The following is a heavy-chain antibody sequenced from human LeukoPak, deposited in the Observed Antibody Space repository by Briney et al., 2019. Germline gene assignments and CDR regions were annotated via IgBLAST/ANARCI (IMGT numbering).Heavy chain of an antibody. D-gene: IGHD4-23*01. V-gene: IGHV4-38-2*02. Sequence: SETLSLTCTVSGYSISSGYYWGWIRPPPGKGLEWIGSIYHSGSTYYNPSLKSRVTISVDTSKNQFSLKLSSVTAADTAVYYCANGGNELFDYWGQGTLVTVSS. CDR3: ANGGNELFDY. CDR2: IYHSGST. CDR1: GYSISSGYY. J-gene: IGHJ4*02.